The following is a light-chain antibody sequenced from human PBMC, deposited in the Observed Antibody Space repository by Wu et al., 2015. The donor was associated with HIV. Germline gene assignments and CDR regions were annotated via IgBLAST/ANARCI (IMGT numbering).Light chain of an antibody. CDR1: ESWLQ. J-gene: IGKJ1*01. Sequence: PGNGRHPLLQGQSESWLQLSVVPAQTWPGSQAPHHSASTRATDIPLRFSGSGSGTEFTLTISSLQSEDFAVYYCQQYKNWIRTFGQGTKVEIK. CDR2: SAS. V-gene: IGKV3-15*01. CDR3: QQYKNWIRT.